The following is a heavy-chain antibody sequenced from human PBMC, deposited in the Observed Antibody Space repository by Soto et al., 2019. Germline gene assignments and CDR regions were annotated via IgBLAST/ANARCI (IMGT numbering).Heavy chain of an antibody. CDR2: IYYSGST. Sequence: SETLSLTCTVSGGSIRSYYWSWIRQPPGKGLEWIGYIYYSGSTNYNPSLKSRVTISVDTSKNQFSLKLSSVTAADTAVYYCATTTRDGYSWPPYYFDYWGQGTQVTSPQ. CDR3: ATTTRDGYSWPPYYFDY. CDR1: GGSIRSYY. V-gene: IGHV4-59*01. D-gene: IGHD5-18*01. J-gene: IGHJ4*02.